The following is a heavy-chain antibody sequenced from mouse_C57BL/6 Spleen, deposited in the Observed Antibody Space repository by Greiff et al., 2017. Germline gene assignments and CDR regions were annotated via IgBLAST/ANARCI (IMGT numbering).Heavy chain of an antibody. CDR1: GYTFTGYW. J-gene: IGHJ2*01. CDR3: ARRLFIATMVCYFGY. Sequence: QVQLQQSGAELMKPGASVKFSCKASGYTFTGYWIEWVKQRPGHGLEWIGEILPGSGSTNYNEKFKGKATFTADTSSNTAYMQLSSLTTEDSAVYYCARRLFIATMVCYFGYWGQGTTVTVAS. D-gene: IGHD1-1*02. V-gene: IGHV1-9*01. CDR2: ILPGSGST.